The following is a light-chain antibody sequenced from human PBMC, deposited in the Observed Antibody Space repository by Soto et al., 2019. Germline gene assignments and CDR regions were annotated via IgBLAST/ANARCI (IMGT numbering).Light chain of an antibody. CDR2: GAS. V-gene: IGKV3-15*01. CDR1: QSVRSN. J-gene: IGKJ3*01. CDR3: QQRSNWLFT. Sequence: EIVMTQSPATLSVSPGERATLSCRASQSVRSNLAWYQQKPGQAPRLLIYGASTRATGVPARFSGSGSGTDFTLTISSLEPEDFGVYYCQQRSNWLFTFGPGTKVDIK.